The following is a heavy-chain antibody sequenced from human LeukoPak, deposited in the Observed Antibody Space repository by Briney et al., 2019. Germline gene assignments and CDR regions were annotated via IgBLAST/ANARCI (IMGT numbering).Heavy chain of an antibody. CDR3: ARGPYSYDSSGAFDI. CDR1: GYSISSGHY. V-gene: IGHV4-38-2*02. CDR2: IYHSGTT. D-gene: IGHD3-22*01. J-gene: IGHJ3*02. Sequence: SETLSLNCIVSGYSISSGHYWARIRQSPGKGLGWIGSIYHSGTTYYNPSLNSRVTISVDTSKNQLSLKVNSVTAADTAVYYCARGPYSYDSSGAFDIWGQGTMVTVSS.